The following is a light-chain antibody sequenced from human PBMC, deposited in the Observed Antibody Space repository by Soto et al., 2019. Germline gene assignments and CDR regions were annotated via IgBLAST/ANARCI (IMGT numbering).Light chain of an antibody. J-gene: IGKJ2*01. CDR2: AAS. Sequence: DIPMTQSPSSLSASVGDRVTITCRASQSISSYLNWYQQKPGKAPKLLIYAASSLQSGVPSRFSGSGSGTDFTLTISSLQPEDFANYYCQHSYSPPYTFGQGTKLEIK. CDR1: QSISSY. V-gene: IGKV1-39*01. CDR3: QHSYSPPYT.